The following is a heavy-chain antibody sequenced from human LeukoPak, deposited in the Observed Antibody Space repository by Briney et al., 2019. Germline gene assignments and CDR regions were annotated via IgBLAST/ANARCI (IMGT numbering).Heavy chain of an antibody. V-gene: IGHV3-23*01. Sequence: GGSLRLSCAASGFTFSSDAMRWVRQAPGKGLEWVSAISSSGGSTYYADSVRGRFIISRDSSKYTLSLQMNGLRTEDTAVYYCAKVDNWKYGHHDFWGQGTLVTVSS. J-gene: IGHJ4*02. D-gene: IGHD1-1*01. CDR1: GFTFSSDA. CDR3: AKVDNWKYGHHDF. CDR2: ISSSGGST.